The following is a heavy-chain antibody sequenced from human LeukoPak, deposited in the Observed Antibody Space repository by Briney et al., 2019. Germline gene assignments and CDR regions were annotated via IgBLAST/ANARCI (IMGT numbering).Heavy chain of an antibody. CDR2: ISGSGGSS. D-gene: IGHD6-13*01. V-gene: IGHV3-23*01. Sequence: QPAGSLRLSCAASGFTFSSYAMSWVRQAPGKGLEWGSAISGSGGSSYYADSGKGRFTTSKDNSKNTLELQMNSPKAEDTAVYYCAKVGYSSSWGGYYFDYWGQGTLVTVSS. CDR1: GFTFSSYA. J-gene: IGHJ4*02. CDR3: AKVGYSSSWGGYYFDY.